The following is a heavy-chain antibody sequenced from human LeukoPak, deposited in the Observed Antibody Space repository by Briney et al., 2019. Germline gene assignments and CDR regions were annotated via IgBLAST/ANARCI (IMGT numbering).Heavy chain of an antibody. CDR3: AQNSEWSLN. J-gene: IGHJ4*02. Sequence: GSLRLSCAASGFTFSSYAMTWVRQVPGKGLEWVSGISGSGSSTYYVDSVKGRFTISRDNSKNTLYLQMNSLRAEDTAVYYCAQNSEWSLNWGQGTLVTVSS. CDR2: ISGSGSST. D-gene: IGHD3-3*01. CDR1: GFTFSSYA. V-gene: IGHV3-23*01.